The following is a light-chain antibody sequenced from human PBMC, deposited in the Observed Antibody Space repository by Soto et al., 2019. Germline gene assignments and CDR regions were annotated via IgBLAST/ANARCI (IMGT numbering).Light chain of an antibody. J-gene: IGLJ2*01. CDR3: QSYDSSLSGAVV. CDR1: SSNIGAGYA. Sequence: QSVLTQPPSVSGAPGQRVTISCTGSSSNIGAGYAVHWYQQLPGTAPKLLIYGDTNRPSGVPDRFSGSKSGTSGSLAITGLQAEDEADYYCQSYDSSLSGAVVFGGGTKLTVL. V-gene: IGLV1-40*01. CDR2: GDT.